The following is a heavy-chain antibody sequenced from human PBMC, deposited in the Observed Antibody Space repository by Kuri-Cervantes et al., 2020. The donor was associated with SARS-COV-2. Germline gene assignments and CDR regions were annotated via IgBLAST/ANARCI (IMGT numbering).Heavy chain of an antibody. Sequence: GSLRLSCAASGFTFSNAWMNWVRQAPGKGLEWVSYISSSSSTIYYADSVKGRFTISRDNAKNSQYLQMNSLRDEDTAVYYCAREGYYDSSGYFDYWGQGTLVTVSS. CDR1: GFTFSNAW. V-gene: IGHV3-48*02. CDR3: AREGYYDSSGYFDY. J-gene: IGHJ4*02. CDR2: ISSSSSTI. D-gene: IGHD3-22*01.